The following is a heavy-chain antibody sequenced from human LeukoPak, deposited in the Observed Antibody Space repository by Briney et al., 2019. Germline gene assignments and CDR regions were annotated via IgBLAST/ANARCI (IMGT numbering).Heavy chain of an antibody. CDR1: GGSFSGCY. CDR2: INHSGST. D-gene: IGHD3-22*01. CDR3: AKGDPYYYDSSGYYDY. Sequence: SETLSLTCAVYGGSFSGCYWSWIRQPPGKGLEWIGEINHSGSTNYNPSLKSRVTISVDTSKNQFSLKLSSVTAADTAVYYCAKGDPYYYDSSGYYDYWGQGTLVTVSS. J-gene: IGHJ4*02. V-gene: IGHV4-34*01.